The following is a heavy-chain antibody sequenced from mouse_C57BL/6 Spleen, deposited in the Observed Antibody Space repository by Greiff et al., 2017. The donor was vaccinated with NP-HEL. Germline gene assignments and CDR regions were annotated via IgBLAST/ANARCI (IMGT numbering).Heavy chain of an antibody. Sequence: EVQLVESGGDLVKPGGSLKLSCAASGFTSSSYGMSWVRQTPDKRLEWVATISSGGSYTYYPDSVKGRFTISRDNAKNTLYLQMSSLKSEDTAMYYCARQDYYYGSSPAWFAYWGQGTLVTVSA. D-gene: IGHD1-1*01. J-gene: IGHJ3*01. CDR2: ISSGGSYT. CDR3: ARQDYYYGSSPAWFAY. CDR1: GFTSSSYG. V-gene: IGHV5-6*01.